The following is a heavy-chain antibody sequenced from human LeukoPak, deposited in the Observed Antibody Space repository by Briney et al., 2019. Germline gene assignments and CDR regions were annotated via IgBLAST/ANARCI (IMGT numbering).Heavy chain of an antibody. V-gene: IGHV1-2*02. D-gene: IGHD2-2*02. CDR1: GYTFTGYY. CDR2: VNPNSGGT. Sequence: ASVKVSCKASGYTFTGYYMHWVRQAPGQGLEWMGWVNPNSGGTNYAQKFQGRVTMTRDTSISTAYMELSSLRSDDTAAYYCARGGDIVLEPATIDVVDYWGQGTLVTVSS. CDR3: ARGGDIVLEPATIDVVDY. J-gene: IGHJ4*02.